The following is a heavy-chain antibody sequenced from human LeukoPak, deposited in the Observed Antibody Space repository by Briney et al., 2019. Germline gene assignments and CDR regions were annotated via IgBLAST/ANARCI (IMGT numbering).Heavy chain of an antibody. D-gene: IGHD6-13*01. J-gene: IGHJ4*02. Sequence: PGGSLRLSCSASGFTFSHYAMHWVRQAPGKGLEYLSTVSSNGGSTYYTDSVKGRFTISRDNSKNALYLQMSSLRAEDTAVYYCARARGSSWADFDYWGQGTLVTVSS. CDR1: GFTFSHYA. V-gene: IGHV3-64D*06. CDR3: ARARGSSWADFDY. CDR2: VSSNGGST.